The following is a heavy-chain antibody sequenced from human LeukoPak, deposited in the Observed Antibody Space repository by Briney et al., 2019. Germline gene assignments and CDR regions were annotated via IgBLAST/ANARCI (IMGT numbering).Heavy chain of an antibody. CDR2: IYSGGST. V-gene: IGHV3-66*01. CDR3: ARELSGSGMDV. Sequence: GGSLRLSCAASGFTVSSNYMSWVRQAPGKGLEWVSVIYSGGSTYYADSVKGRFTISRDNSKNTLYLQMNSLRAEDTAVHYCARELSGSGMDVWGQGTTVTVSS. CDR1: GFTVSSNY. D-gene: IGHD2-15*01. J-gene: IGHJ6*02.